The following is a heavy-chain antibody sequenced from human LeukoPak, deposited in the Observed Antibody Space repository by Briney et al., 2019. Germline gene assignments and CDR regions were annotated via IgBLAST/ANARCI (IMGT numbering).Heavy chain of an antibody. J-gene: IGHJ4*02. D-gene: IGHD5-12*01. V-gene: IGHV3-66*01. CDR2: IYSGGST. CDR1: GFIVSSNH. Sequence: GGSLRLSCVVSGFIVSSNHMNWVRQAPGKGLEWVSGIYSGGSTYYGDSVKGRFTISRDNSKNTVYLQMNSLRAEDTAVYHCAGAGGYSGYGSQGTLVTVSS. CDR3: AGAGGYSGY.